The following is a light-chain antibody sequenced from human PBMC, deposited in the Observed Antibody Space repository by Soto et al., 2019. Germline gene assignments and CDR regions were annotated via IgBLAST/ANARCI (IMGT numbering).Light chain of an antibody. CDR1: QDISNY. J-gene: IGKJ4*01. Sequence: DIQMTQSPSSLSASVGDRVTITCQASQDISNYLKWYQQKPGKAPKLLIYDASNLETGVPSRFSGSVSGTDFTLTLRGLQPEDTATYYCQQYENPLLTFGGGTKVEIK. CDR2: DAS. CDR3: QQYENPLLT. V-gene: IGKV1-33*01.